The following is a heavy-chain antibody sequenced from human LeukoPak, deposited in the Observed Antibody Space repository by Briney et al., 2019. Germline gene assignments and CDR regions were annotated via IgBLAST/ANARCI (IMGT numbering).Heavy chain of an antibody. D-gene: IGHD2-2*01. CDR1: GGSISSYY. V-gene: IGHV4-59*01. Sequence: SETLSLTCTVSGGSISSYYWSWIRQPPGKGLEWIGYIYYSGSTNYNPSLKSRVTISVDTSKNQFSLKLSSVTAADTAVYYCARDSLFGSTSRAGRDYYDYGMDVWGQGTTVTVSS. CDR3: ARDSLFGSTSRAGRDYYDYGMDV. J-gene: IGHJ6*02. CDR2: IYYSGST.